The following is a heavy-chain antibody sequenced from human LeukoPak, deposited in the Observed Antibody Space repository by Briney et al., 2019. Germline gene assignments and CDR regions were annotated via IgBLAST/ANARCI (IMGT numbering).Heavy chain of an antibody. CDR2: INGDGSRT. V-gene: IGHV3-74*01. Sequence: PGGSLRLSCAASGFTFSNYWMHWVRQAPGKGLVWGSRINGDGSRTNYADSVKGRFTISRDNAKNTLYLQMSILRVEDTALYYCARDFGAPAPWGQGTLVTVSS. CDR3: ARDFGAPAP. J-gene: IGHJ5*02. D-gene: IGHD3-3*01. CDR1: GFTFSNYW.